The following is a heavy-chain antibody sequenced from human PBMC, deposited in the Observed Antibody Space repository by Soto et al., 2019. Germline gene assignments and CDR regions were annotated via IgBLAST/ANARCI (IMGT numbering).Heavy chain of an antibody. CDR3: ERGVKYYDFWSGYYLFLYCDGSRYDL. CDR1: CNSVCRHY. CDR2: IYYSGST. Sequence: TASCNSVCRHYWGWNRQPPGKGLEWIGYIYYSGSTNYNPSLKSRFTISVDTSKNQFSLKLSSVTAADTAVYYCERGVKYYDFWSGYYLFLYCDGSRYDLW. D-gene: IGHD3-3*01. J-gene: IGHJ2*01. V-gene: IGHV4-59*02.